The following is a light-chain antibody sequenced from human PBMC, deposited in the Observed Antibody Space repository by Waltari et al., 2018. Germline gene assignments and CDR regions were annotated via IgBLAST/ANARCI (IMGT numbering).Light chain of an antibody. J-gene: IGKJ1*01. Sequence: DVQMTQSPSTLPASVGDRVTTTCRASQNIRDWLAWYQQRPGKAPRLLIYGASTLQTGVPARFSGSGSGTEFTLTINSLQPDDFATYYCQQYNGYFTWTFGQGTKVEIK. CDR1: QNIRDW. CDR3: QQYNGYFTWT. CDR2: GAS. V-gene: IGKV1-5*01.